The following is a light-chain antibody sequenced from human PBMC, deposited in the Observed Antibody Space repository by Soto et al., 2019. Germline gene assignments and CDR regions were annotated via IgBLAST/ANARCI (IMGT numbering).Light chain of an antibody. CDR1: QFISRH. J-gene: IGKJ2*01. CDR3: QQYSSYLYT. V-gene: IGKV1-39*01. CDR2: AAS. Sequence: DIQMTQSPSHMSASVGDRVTITCRASQFISRHLNWYQQKPGKAPNLLIYAASSLQSRVPSRFSGSGSGTDFTLTISSLQPDDFATYYCQQYSSYLYTFGQGTKVDI.